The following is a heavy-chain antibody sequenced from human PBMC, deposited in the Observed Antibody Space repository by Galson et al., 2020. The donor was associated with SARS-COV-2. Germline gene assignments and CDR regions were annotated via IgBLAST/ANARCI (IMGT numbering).Heavy chain of an antibody. D-gene: IGHD6-13*01. V-gene: IGHV4-61*02. Sequence: SETLSLTCTVSGGSVSSGSQYWTWIRQPAGKGLEWIGRIFTSGSTNYNPSLKSRVTISVDTSKNQFSLKVSSVTAADTAVYYCARSSSWDYYYYGMDVWGQGTTVTVSS. CDR2: IFTSGST. J-gene: IGHJ6*02. CDR3: ARSSSWDYYYYGMDV. CDR1: GGSVSSGSQY.